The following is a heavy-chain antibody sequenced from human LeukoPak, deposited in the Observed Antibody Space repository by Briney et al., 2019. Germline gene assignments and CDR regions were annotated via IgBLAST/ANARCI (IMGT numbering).Heavy chain of an antibody. CDR2: VSGNGDST. J-gene: IGHJ3*02. CDR3: AKPIGTATRGGFDI. Sequence: GGSLRLSCAVSGFTFSAYAMSWVRQAPGKGLEWVSAVSGNGDSTYYADSVKGRFTISRDNSKNTLYLQMNNLRAEDTAVYYCAKPIGTATRGGFDIWGQGTMVTVSS. CDR1: GFTFSAYA. V-gene: IGHV3-23*01. D-gene: IGHD2-8*02.